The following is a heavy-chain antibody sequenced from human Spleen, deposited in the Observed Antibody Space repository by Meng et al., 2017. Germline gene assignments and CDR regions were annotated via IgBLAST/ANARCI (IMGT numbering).Heavy chain of an antibody. D-gene: IGHD5-12*01. V-gene: IGHV1-46*01. CDR1: GYSFTDYY. CDR3: ARERGYAPYAFDI. Sequence: ASVKVSCKASGYSFTDYYIHWVRQAPGQGLEWMGVINPRIGSITYAQRFQGRVTLTRDTSTSTVYMELRSLSSEDTAVYYCARERGYAPYAFDIWGQGTMVTVSS. CDR2: INPRIGSI. J-gene: IGHJ3*02.